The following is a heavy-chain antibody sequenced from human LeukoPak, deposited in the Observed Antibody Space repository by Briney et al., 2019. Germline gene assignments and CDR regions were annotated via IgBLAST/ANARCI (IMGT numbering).Heavy chain of an antibody. Sequence: GGSLRLSCAASGFNFDDYGMSWVRQAPGKGLEWVSDIIWNGGTTNYADSVKGRFTISRDNAKNSLSLQMNSLRAEDTALYYCTTNYFDTSGFYYWNWFDPWGQGTLVTVSS. D-gene: IGHD3-22*01. CDR2: IIWNGGTT. V-gene: IGHV3-20*04. CDR3: TTNYFDTSGFYYWNWFDP. J-gene: IGHJ5*02. CDR1: GFNFDDYG.